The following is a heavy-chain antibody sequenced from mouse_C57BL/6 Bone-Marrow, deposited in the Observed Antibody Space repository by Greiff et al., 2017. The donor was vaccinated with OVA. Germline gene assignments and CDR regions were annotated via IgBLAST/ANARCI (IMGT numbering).Heavy chain of an antibody. Sequence: EVKLMESGGDLVKPGGSLKLSCAASGFTFSSYGMSWVRQTPDKRLEWVATISSGGSYTYYPDSVKGRFTISGDNAKNNLYLQMSSLKSEDTAIYYCAGHEGGYYGNYGEYYFDDWGQGTTLTVSS. CDR1: GFTFSSYG. CDR2: ISSGGSYT. CDR3: AGHEGGYYGNYGEYYFDD. D-gene: IGHD2-1*01. J-gene: IGHJ2*01. V-gene: IGHV5-6*01.